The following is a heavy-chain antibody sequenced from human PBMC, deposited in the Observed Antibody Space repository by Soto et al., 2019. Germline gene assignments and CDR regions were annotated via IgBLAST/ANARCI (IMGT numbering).Heavy chain of an antibody. Sequence: SVKVSCKASGGTFSSYTISWVRQAPGQGLEWMGRIIPILGIANYAQKFQGRVTITADKSTSTAYMELSSLRSDDTAVYYCARAGCSSTSCYVGWFDPWGQGTLVTVSS. J-gene: IGHJ5*02. CDR2: IIPILGIA. CDR3: ARAGCSSTSCYVGWFDP. D-gene: IGHD2-2*01. CDR1: GGTFSSYT. V-gene: IGHV1-69*02.